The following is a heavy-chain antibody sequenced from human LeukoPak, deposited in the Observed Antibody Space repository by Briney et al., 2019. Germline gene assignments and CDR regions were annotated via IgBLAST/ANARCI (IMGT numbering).Heavy chain of an antibody. D-gene: IGHD3-10*01. CDR1: GFTFDDYA. J-gene: IGHJ3*02. V-gene: IGHV3-9*01. CDR3: AKGVRITMVRGAFDI. Sequence: GGSLRLSCAASGFTFDDYAMHWVRQAPGKGLEWVSGISWNSGNIGYADSVKGRFTISRDNAKNSLYLQMNSLRAEDTALYYCAKGVRITMVRGAFDIWGQGTMVTVSS. CDR2: ISWNSGNI.